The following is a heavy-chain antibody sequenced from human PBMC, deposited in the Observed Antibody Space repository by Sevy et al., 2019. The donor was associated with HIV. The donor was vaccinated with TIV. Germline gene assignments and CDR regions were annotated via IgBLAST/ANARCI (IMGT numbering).Heavy chain of an antibody. CDR3: VRAYCSGGRCYSLAY. Sequence: ASVKVSCKVSGYTFSTYHITWVRQAPGQGLEWMGRVSPHNGDTNYAQKLQGRVTMITDASTNTAYMELGSLRSDDTAVYYCVRAYCSGGRCYSLAYWGQGTLVTVSS. D-gene: IGHD2-15*01. V-gene: IGHV1-18*01. J-gene: IGHJ4*02. CDR1: GYTFSTYH. CDR2: VSPHNGDT.